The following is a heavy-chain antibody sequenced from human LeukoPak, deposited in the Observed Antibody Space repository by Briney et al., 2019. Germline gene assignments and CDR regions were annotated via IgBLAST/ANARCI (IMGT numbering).Heavy chain of an antibody. D-gene: IGHD5-24*01. CDR3: ARDLLRRRYTFDY. CDR2: INDDGSGK. CDR1: GFTFSWFW. V-gene: IGHV3-7*01. Sequence: GGSLRLSCAASGFTFSWFWMSWVRQAPGKGPEWVANINDDGSGKYYVESVKGRFTISRDNAKNSLYLQMNSLRAEDTAVYYCARDLLRRRYTFDYWGQGTLVTVSS. J-gene: IGHJ4*02.